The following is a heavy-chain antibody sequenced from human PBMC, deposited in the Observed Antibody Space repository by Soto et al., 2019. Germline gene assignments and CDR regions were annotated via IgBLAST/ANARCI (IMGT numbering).Heavy chain of an antibody. CDR3: VKDEGIEAMDV. V-gene: IGHV3-21*01. Sequence: GGSLRLSCVTSGFTFSRNTMNWVRQAPGKGLEWVASITSSGSYVYYADSVKGRFSASRDNAKNSPSLQMDSLRPDDTAIYFCVKDEGIEAMDVWGQGTTVTVSS. D-gene: IGHD3-3*02. CDR2: ITSSGSYV. J-gene: IGHJ6*02. CDR1: GFTFSRNT.